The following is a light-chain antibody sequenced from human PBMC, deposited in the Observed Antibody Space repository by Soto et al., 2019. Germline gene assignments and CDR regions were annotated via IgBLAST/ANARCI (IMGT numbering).Light chain of an antibody. CDR3: QSYDRSLSYV. Sequence: QSVLTQPPSVSGAPGQRVTISWTGTSSNIGAGYDVHWYQQLPGTAPKLLIYGNINRPSGVPDRFSGSKSGTSASLAITGLQAEDEADYYCQSYDRSLSYVFGTGTKVTVL. J-gene: IGLJ1*01. V-gene: IGLV1-40*01. CDR1: SSNIGAGYD. CDR2: GNI.